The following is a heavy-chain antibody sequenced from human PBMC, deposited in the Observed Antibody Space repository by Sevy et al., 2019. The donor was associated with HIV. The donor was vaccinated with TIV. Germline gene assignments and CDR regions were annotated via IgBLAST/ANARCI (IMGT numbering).Heavy chain of an antibody. Sequence: ASVKVSCKVSGYTFNTYRLSWVRQAPGQGLEWMGWISPHNGDTNYAQKLQGRVTMITDTSTSTAYMELRSLRSDDTAAYYCARAYCSGGRCYSLAYWGQGTLVTVSS. V-gene: IGHV1-18*01. J-gene: IGHJ4*02. CDR3: ARAYCSGGRCYSLAY. D-gene: IGHD2-15*01. CDR2: ISPHNGDT. CDR1: GYTFNTYR.